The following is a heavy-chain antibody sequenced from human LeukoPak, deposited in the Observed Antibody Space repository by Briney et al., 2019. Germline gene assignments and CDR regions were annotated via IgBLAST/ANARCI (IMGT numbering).Heavy chain of an antibody. V-gene: IGHV3-30-3*01. CDR1: GFTFSDFA. Sequence: GGSLRLSCAASGFTFSDFAMHWVRQPPGKGLEWVAVITYDGGDRYYAHSVKGSFTITRDNSKNALYLQMNSLRNEHTAVYYCARSRSKVGAAGFDYWGKGSLVTVSS. CDR2: ITYDGGDR. J-gene: IGHJ4*02. D-gene: IGHD6-13*01. CDR3: ARSRSKVGAAGFDY.